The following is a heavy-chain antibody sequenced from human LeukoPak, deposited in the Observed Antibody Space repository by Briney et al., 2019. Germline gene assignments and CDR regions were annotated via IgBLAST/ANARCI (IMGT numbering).Heavy chain of an antibody. CDR2: IYYSGST. Sequence: SETLSLTCTVSGGSISSYYWSWIRQPPGKGLEWIGYIYYSGSTNYNPSLKSRVTISVDTSKNQFSLKLSSVTAADTAVYYCASLNYYGSGSYLGPWGQGTLVTVSS. J-gene: IGHJ5*02. V-gene: IGHV4-59*08. CDR3: ASLNYYGSGSYLGP. CDR1: GGSISSYY. D-gene: IGHD3-10*01.